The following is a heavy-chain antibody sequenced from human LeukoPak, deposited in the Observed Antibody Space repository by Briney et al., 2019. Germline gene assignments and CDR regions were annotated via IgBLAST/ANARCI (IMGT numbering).Heavy chain of an antibody. Sequence: GGSLRLSCAASGFTLTDHAMHWVRHAPGKGLEWVSGITWNSGNIVYADSVKGRFTISRDNAKNSLYLQMNSLRAEDMALYYCAKDWGNGYSYGGLDYWGQGTLVTVSS. CDR3: AKDWGNGYSYGGLDY. CDR1: GFTLTDHA. D-gene: IGHD5-18*01. V-gene: IGHV3-9*03. CDR2: ITWNSGNI. J-gene: IGHJ4*02.